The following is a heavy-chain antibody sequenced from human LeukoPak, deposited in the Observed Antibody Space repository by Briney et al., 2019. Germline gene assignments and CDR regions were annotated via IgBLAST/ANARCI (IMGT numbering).Heavy chain of an antibody. J-gene: IGHJ4*02. V-gene: IGHV3-23*01. Sequence: GGSLRLSCAASGFTFSSYAMGWVRQAPGKGLEWVLAISGSGGSTYYADSVKGRFTISRDNSKNTLYLQMNSLRAEDTAVYYCAKEYYGSGSLTYDYWGQGTLVTVSS. CDR2: ISGSGGST. D-gene: IGHD3-10*01. CDR3: AKEYYGSGSLTYDY. CDR1: GFTFSSYA.